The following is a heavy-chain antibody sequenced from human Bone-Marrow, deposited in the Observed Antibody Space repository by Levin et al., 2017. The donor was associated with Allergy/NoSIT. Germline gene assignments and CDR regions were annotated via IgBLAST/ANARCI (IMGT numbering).Heavy chain of an antibody. CDR3: AKDEIKYYYGSGSRHDY. V-gene: IGHV3-30*18. CDR1: GFTFSSYG. D-gene: IGHD3-10*01. CDR2: ISYDGSNK. Sequence: PGGSLRLSCAASGFTFSSYGMHWVRQAPGKGLEWVAVISYDGSNKYYADSVKGRFTISRDNSKNTLYLQMNSLRAEDTAVYYCAKDEIKYYYGSGSRHDYWGQGTLVTVSS. J-gene: IGHJ4*02.